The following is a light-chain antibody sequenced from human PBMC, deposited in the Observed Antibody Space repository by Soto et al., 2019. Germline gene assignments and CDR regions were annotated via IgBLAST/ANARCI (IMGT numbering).Light chain of an antibody. Sequence: EIVLTQSPGTLSLSPGERATLSCRASQSVSSNYLAWYQQKPVQAPRLLIYGASSRATGIPDRFSGSGSGTDFTLTISRLEPEDFAVYYCQQDGSSPGTFGQGTKLEIK. J-gene: IGKJ2*01. V-gene: IGKV3-20*01. CDR2: GAS. CDR1: QSVSSNY. CDR3: QQDGSSPGT.